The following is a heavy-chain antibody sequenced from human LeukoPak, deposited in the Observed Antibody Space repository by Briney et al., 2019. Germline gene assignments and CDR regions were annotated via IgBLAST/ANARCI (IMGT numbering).Heavy chain of an antibody. CDR1: GFTFSNAW. CDR3: TATRYYYYGMDV. V-gene: IGHV3-15*01. Sequence: PGGSLRLSCAASGFTFSNAWMSWVRQAPGKGLEWVGHIKSKTDGGTTDYAAPVKGGFTISRDDSKNTLYLQMNSLKTEDTAVYYCTATRYYYYGMDVWGQGTTVTVSS. CDR2: IKSKTDGGTT. J-gene: IGHJ6*02.